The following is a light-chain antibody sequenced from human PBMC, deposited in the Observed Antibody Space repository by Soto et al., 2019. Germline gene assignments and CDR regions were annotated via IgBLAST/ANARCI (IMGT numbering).Light chain of an antibody. CDR2: DVS. CDR3: QQFNTYPALT. Sequence: AIQLTQSPSSLSASVGDRVTITCRASQGISSALAWYQQKPGKSPNLLIYDVSSLESGVPSRFSGSGSGTDFTLNISSLQPEDFETYYCQQFNTYPALTFGGGTKVEIK. V-gene: IGKV1-13*02. CDR1: QGISSA. J-gene: IGKJ4*01.